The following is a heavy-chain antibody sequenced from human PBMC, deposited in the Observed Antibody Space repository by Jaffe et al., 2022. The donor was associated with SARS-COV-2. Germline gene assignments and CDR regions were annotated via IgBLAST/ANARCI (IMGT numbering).Heavy chain of an antibody. Sequence: EVQLLESGGGLVQPGGSLRLSCAASGFTFSSYAMSWVRQAPGKGLEWVSAISGSGGSTYYADSVKGRFTISRDNSKNTLYLQMNSLRAEDTAVYYCAKAGDYGDYVGGFVDYWGQGTLVTVSS. V-gene: IGHV3-23*01. D-gene: IGHD4-17*01. CDR1: GFTFSSYA. J-gene: IGHJ4*02. CDR3: AKAGDYGDYVGGFVDY. CDR2: ISGSGGST.